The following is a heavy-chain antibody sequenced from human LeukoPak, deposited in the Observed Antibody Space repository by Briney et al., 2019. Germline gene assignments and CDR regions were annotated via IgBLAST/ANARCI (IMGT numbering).Heavy chain of an antibody. D-gene: IGHD6-19*01. CDR1: GGPISSYY. V-gene: IGHV4-59*01. J-gene: IGHJ4*02. Sequence: SETLSLTCTVSGGPISSYYWSWIRQPPGKGPEWIGYIYYSGNTNCNPSLKSRVTMSIDTSRNQFSVNLNSVTAADAAVYYCARVGSGSFDFWGQGTLVTVSS. CDR3: ARVGSGSFDF. CDR2: IYYSGNT.